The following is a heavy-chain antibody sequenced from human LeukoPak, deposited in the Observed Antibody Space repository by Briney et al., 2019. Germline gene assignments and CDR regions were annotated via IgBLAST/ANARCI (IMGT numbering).Heavy chain of an antibody. V-gene: IGHV4-59*01. CDR1: GGSISNYY. CDR2: IYYSGST. CDR3: ARGGLGYCSGGSCYQGTFDI. J-gene: IGHJ3*02. D-gene: IGHD2-15*01. Sequence: KPSETLSLTCTVSGGSISNYYWSWIRQPPGKGLEWIGYIYYSGSTNYNPSLKSRVTISVDTSKNQFSLKLSSVTAADTAVYYCARGGLGYCSGGSCYQGTFDIWGQGTMVTVSS.